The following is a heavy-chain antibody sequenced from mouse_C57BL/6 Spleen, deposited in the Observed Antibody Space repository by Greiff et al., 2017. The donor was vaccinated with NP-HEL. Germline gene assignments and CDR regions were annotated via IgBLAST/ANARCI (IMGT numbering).Heavy chain of an antibody. CDR1: GYAFSSYW. D-gene: IGHD1-1*01. CDR2: IYPGDGDT. J-gene: IGHJ2*01. CDR3: ARGFTTVVAHFDY. Sequence: VQLQQSGAELVKPGASVKISCKASGYAFSSYWMNWVKQRPGKGLEWIGQIYPGDGDTNYNGKFKGKATLTADKSSSTAYMQLSSLTSEDSAVYFCARGFTTVVAHFDYWGQGTTLTVSS. V-gene: IGHV1-80*01.